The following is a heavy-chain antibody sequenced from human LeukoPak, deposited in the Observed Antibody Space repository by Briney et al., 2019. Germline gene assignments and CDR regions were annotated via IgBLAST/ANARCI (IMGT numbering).Heavy chain of an antibody. D-gene: IGHD2-21*01. CDR2: IWYDGSNE. CDR3: ARALWPYYFDY. CDR1: GFTFSSYG. J-gene: IGHJ4*02. Sequence: GESLILSCAASGFTFSSYGMHWVRQAPGKGLEWVAIIWYDGSNEYYADSVKGRFTISRDNSKNTLYLQMNSLRAEDTAVYYCARALWPYYFDYWGQGTLVTVSS. V-gene: IGHV3-33*01.